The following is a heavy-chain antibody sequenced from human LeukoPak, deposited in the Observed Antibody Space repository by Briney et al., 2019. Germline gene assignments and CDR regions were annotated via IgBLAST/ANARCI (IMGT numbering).Heavy chain of an antibody. V-gene: IGHV3-30*02. CDR2: IRFNGSNK. CDR3: ARDLGMGTRVDF. D-gene: IGHD5-24*01. J-gene: IGHJ4*02. Sequence: PGGSLRLSCAASRFTFSSFGMHWVRQAPGKGLEWVAFIRFNGSNKYYTDSVKGRFTISRDNSKNTLSLQMNSLRREDTAVYYCARDLGMGTRVDFRGQGTLVTVSS. CDR1: RFTFSSFG.